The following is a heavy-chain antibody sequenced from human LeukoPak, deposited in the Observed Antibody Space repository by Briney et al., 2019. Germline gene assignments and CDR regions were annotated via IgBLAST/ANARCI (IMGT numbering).Heavy chain of an antibody. J-gene: IGHJ5*02. Sequence: SQTLSLTCSVSGGSISSGYYYWTWIRQPAGKGLEYIGHIYASGSTNYNPSLKSRVTISVDTSKNQFSLKLSSVTAADTAVYYCARGPHYGDYGWFDPWGQGTLVTVSS. V-gene: IGHV4-61*09. CDR2: IYASGST. D-gene: IGHD4-17*01. CDR3: ARGPHYGDYGWFDP. CDR1: GGSISSGYYY.